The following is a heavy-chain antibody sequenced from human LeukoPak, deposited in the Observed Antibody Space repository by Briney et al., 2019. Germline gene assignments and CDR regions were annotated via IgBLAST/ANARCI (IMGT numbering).Heavy chain of an antibody. CDR2: IYYSGTT. CDR1: GGSINNYY. J-gene: IGHJ4*02. CDR3: ARVSGWYGFDY. D-gene: IGHD6-19*01. Sequence: SETLSLTCTVSGGSINNYYWSWIRQPPGKGLEWIGYIYYSGTTNHNPSLKSRVTISVDTSKNQFSLKLSSVSAADTAVYYCARVSGWYGFDYWGQGTLVTVSS. V-gene: IGHV4-59*01.